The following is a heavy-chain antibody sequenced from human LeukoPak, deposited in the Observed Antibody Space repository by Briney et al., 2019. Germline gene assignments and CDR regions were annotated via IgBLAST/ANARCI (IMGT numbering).Heavy chain of an antibody. CDR3: ARAGYYGDDAFDL. D-gene: IGHD2/OR15-2a*01. CDR1: GFTICIYW. CDR2: IRQDGSEK. Sequence: GGSLRLSCAGSGFTICIYWMSWVRQAPGKGLEWVANIRQDGSEKYYVDSVKGRLTISRDNAKNSLYLQMNSLRAEDTGIYYCARAGYYGDDAFDLWGQGTMVTVSS. V-gene: IGHV3-7*01. J-gene: IGHJ3*01.